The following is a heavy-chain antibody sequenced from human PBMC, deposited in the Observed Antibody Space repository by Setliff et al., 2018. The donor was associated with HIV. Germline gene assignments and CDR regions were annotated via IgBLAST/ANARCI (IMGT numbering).Heavy chain of an antibody. Sequence: SETLSLTCTVSGGSINSYYWSWIRQPPGKGLEWIGYIFYSGTTSYNPSLKSRVTISVDTSKNQFSLKLSSVTAADTAVYYCARHRRDYYGSGGYSAWGQGTLVTVSS. CDR3: ARHRRDYYGSGGYSA. J-gene: IGHJ5*02. CDR2: IFYSGTT. V-gene: IGHV4-59*08. CDR1: GGSINSYY. D-gene: IGHD3-10*01.